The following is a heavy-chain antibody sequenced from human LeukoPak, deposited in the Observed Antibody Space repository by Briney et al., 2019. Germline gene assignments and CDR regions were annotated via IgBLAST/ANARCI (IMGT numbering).Heavy chain of an antibody. CDR2: IYYSGST. D-gene: IGHD5-18*01. V-gene: IGHV4-59*01. CDR3: ARDSSYGFFDY. CDR1: GGSISSYY. Sequence: SETLSLTCTVSGGSISSYYWSWIRQPPGKGLEGIGYIYYSGSTNYNPSLKSRVTISVDTSKNQFSLKLSSVTAADTAVYYCARDSSYGFFDYWGQGTLVTVSS. J-gene: IGHJ4*02.